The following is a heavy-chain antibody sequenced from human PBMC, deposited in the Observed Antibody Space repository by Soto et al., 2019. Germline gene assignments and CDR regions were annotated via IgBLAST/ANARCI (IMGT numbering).Heavy chain of an antibody. V-gene: IGHV3-23*01. J-gene: IGHJ4*02. Sequence: EVQLLESGGGLVQPGGSLRHSCAASGFTFSSYTMNWIRQAPGKGLEWVSGISGSGGSTYYADSVKGRFTISGDNSKNTLYLQMNSLRADDTAVYYCAKTIAAAGTVYWGQGTLVTVSS. CDR2: ISGSGGST. D-gene: IGHD6-13*01. CDR1: GFTFSSYT. CDR3: AKTIAAAGTVY.